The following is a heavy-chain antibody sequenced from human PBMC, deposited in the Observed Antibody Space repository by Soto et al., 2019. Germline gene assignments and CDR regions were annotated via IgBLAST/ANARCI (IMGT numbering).Heavy chain of an antibody. CDR1: GGSFSGYY. J-gene: IGHJ4*02. Sequence: SETLSLTCAVYGGSFSGYYWSWIRQPPGKGLEWIGEINHSGSTNYNPSLKSRVTISVDTSKNQFSLKLSSVTAADTAVYYCARVVGHCSSTSCYGVDSNYVRPKYYFDYWGQGTLVPVSS. D-gene: IGHD2-2*01. CDR2: INHSGST. CDR3: ARVVGHCSSTSCYGVDSNYVRPKYYFDY. V-gene: IGHV4-34*01.